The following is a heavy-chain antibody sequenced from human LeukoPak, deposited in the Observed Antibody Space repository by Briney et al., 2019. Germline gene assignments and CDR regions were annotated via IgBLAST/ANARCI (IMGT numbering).Heavy chain of an antibody. D-gene: IGHD2-21*02. V-gene: IGHV3-74*01. J-gene: IGHJ6*03. CDR3: ARVRGDVQCYYYYYYMDV. CDR1: GFTFSSYW. Sequence: GGSLRLSCAASGFTFSSYWMHWVRQAPGKGLVWVSRINTDGSSTSYADSVKGRFTISRDNAKNTLYLQMNSLRAEDTAVYYCARVRGDVQCYYYYYYMDVWGKGTTVTVSS. CDR2: INTDGSST.